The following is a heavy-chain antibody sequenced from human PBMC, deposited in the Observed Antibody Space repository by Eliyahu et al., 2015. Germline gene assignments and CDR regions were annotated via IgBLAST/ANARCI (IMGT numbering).Heavy chain of an antibody. V-gene: IGHV3-11*01. J-gene: IGHJ4*02. CDR1: GFTFSDYY. CDR2: ITSSGSTD. CDR3: AREFTAPAGHRFIDY. D-gene: IGHD5-18*01. Sequence: QVQLVESGGGLVKPGGSLRLSXTASGFTFSDYYMTWIRQAPGKGLEWISYITSSGSTDYYADSVKGRFTISRDNARKSLFLQLNSLRVEDTAVYYCAREFTAPAGHRFIDYWGQGTLVTVSS.